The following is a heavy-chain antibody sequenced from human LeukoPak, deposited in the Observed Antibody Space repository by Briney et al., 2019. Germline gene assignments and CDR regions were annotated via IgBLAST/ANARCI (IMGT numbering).Heavy chain of an antibody. V-gene: IGHV4-59*01. D-gene: IGHD1-26*01. J-gene: IGHJ3*02. Sequence: AETLTLSCTVSGGSISGYYWSWIRQPPGKGLEWIGYISYSGSTSYHPSLECRVTISVDTSNNQFSLKLTSVTAADTAVYYCASQGGSYAYVSDSWGQGTMVTVSS. CDR1: GGSISGYY. CDR3: ASQGGSYAYVSDS. CDR2: ISYSGST.